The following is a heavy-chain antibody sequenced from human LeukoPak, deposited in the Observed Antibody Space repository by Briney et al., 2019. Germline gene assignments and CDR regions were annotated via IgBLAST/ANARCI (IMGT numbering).Heavy chain of an antibody. CDR2: IIPIFGTA. CDR3: AAASYYYDSSAENYFDY. D-gene: IGHD3-22*01. Sequence: ASVKVSCKASGGTFSSYAISWVRQAPGQGLEWMGGIIPIFGTANYAQKFQGRVTITADESTSTAYIELSSLRSEDTAVYYCAAASYYYDSSAENYFDYWGQGTLVTVSS. V-gene: IGHV1-69*13. J-gene: IGHJ4*02. CDR1: GGTFSSYA.